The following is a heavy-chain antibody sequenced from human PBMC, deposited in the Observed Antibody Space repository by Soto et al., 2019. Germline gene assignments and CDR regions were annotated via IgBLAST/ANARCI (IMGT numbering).Heavy chain of an antibody. CDR3: ARDVRKLRYFDY. Sequence: PGGSLRLSCAASGFTFSTYAMHWVRQAPGKGLEWVAVMSYDGSNKYYADSVKGRFTISRDNSKNTLYLQMGGLRAEDTAVYYCARDVRKLRYFDYWGQGTLVTVSS. J-gene: IGHJ4*02. D-gene: IGHD3-9*01. V-gene: IGHV3-30-3*01. CDR2: MSYDGSNK. CDR1: GFTFSTYA.